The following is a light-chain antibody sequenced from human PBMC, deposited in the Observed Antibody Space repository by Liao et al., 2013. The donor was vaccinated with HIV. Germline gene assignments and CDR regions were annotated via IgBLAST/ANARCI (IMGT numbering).Light chain of an antibody. CDR2: YDS. CDR1: NIGSKT. Sequence: SYVLTQPPSVSVAPGKTARITCGGGNIGSKTVHWYQQKPGQAPVLVIYYDSDRPSGIPERFSGSSSGTTVTLTISGVQAEDEADYYCQSADSSGTSLYVFGTGTKVTVL. CDR3: QSADSSGTSLYV. V-gene: IGLV3-21*01. J-gene: IGLJ1*01.